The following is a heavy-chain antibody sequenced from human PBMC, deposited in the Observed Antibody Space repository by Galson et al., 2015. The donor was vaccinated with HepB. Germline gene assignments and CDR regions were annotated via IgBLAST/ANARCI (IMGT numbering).Heavy chain of an antibody. Sequence: SLRLSCAASGFTFSSYGMHWVRQAPGKGLEWVSGISWNSGSIGYADSVKGRFTISRDNAKNSLYLQMNSLRAEDTALYYCAKDMVGYCSGGSCSRGMDVWGQGTTATVSS. CDR3: AKDMVGYCSGGSCSRGMDV. D-gene: IGHD2-15*01. J-gene: IGHJ6*02. CDR2: ISWNSGSI. V-gene: IGHV3-9*01. CDR1: GFTFSSYG.